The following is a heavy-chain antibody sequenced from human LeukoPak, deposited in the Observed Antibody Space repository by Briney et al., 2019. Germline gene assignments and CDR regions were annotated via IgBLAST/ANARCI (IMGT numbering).Heavy chain of an antibody. D-gene: IGHD3-16*01. Sequence: SETLSLTCAVSGYSISTGYYWGWIRHPPGKGLEWIGSIYQSGTTYYTPSLKSRVTISVDTSENHFSLRLSSVTAADTAVYYCVRVFIRGGTVNQNFEYWGQGILVTVSS. CDR3: VRVFIRGGTVNQNFEY. J-gene: IGHJ4*02. CDR1: GYSISTGYY. V-gene: IGHV4-38-2*01. CDR2: IYQSGTT.